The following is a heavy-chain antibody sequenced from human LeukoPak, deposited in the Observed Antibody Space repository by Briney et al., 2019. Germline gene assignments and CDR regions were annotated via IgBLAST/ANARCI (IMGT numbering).Heavy chain of an antibody. J-gene: IGHJ4*02. CDR3: ARQGLDYGDYYFDY. Sequence: SETLSLTCTVSGGSISSSSYYWGWIRQPPGKGLEWIGSIYYSGSTYYNPSLKSRVTTSVDTSKNQFSLKLSSVTAADTAVYYCARQGLDYGDYYFDYWGQGTLVTVSS. V-gene: IGHV4-39*01. CDR1: GGSISSSSYY. CDR2: IYYSGST. D-gene: IGHD4-17*01.